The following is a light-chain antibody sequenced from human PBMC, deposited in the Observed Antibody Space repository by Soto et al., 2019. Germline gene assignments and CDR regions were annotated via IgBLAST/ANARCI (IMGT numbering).Light chain of an antibody. CDR2: YDT. J-gene: IGLJ3*02. CDR3: HVWDSSSDHVV. Sequence: SYELAQPPSVSVARGKTASITCGGNNIGGKTVHWFQQKPGQAPVVVLYYDTHRPSGIPERFSGSNSGNTATLTISRVEAGDEADYYCHVWDSSSDHVVFGGGTKLTVL. CDR1: NIGGKT. V-gene: IGLV3-21*04.